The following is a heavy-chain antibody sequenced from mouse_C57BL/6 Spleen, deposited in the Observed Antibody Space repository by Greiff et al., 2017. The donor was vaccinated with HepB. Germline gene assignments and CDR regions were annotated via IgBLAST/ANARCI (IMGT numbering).Heavy chain of an antibody. CDR1: GFSLTSYG. Sequence: VQLQQSGPGLVQPSQSLSITCTVSGFSLTSYGVHWVRQSPGEGLEWLGVMWSGGSTDYNAAFISRLSNSKDNSKSQVFFKMNSLQADDTAIYYCARFELYYLYAMGYWGQGTSVTVAS. CDR2: MWSGGST. V-gene: IGHV2-2*01. D-gene: IGHD1-1*01. CDR3: ARFELYYLYAMGY. J-gene: IGHJ4*01.